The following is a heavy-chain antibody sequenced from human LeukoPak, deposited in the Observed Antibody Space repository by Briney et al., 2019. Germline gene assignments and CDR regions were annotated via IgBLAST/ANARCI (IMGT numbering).Heavy chain of an antibody. Sequence: PGRSLRLSCVASGFTFSSYAMHWVRQAPGKGLEWLAVRSYDGTNKYYADSVKGRFTISRDNSKNTLYLQMNSLRDEDTAVYYCARDQGSLPVWFYYYMDVWGSGTTVTVSS. CDR3: ARDQGSLPVWFYYYMDV. D-gene: IGHD3-16*01. CDR2: RSYDGTNK. J-gene: IGHJ6*03. V-gene: IGHV3-30*01. CDR1: GFTFSSYA.